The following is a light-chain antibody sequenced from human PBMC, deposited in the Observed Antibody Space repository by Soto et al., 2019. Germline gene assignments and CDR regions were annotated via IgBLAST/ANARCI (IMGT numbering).Light chain of an antibody. CDR1: QSISNY. CDR2: AAS. CDR3: QQSYGTPLT. Sequence: DMEMTQSPSSLSASVGDRVTITCRASQSISNYLNWYQHKPGKVPKLLIYAASSLQSGVPTRFSGSGSGTHFTLTINSLQPEDFATYYCQQSYGTPLTFGGGTNIEIK. V-gene: IGKV1-39*01. J-gene: IGKJ4*01.